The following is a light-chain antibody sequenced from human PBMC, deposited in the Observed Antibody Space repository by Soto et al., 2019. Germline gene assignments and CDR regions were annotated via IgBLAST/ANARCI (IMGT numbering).Light chain of an antibody. Sequence: QSVLTQPRSVSGSPGQSVTISCTGTSSDVGGYNYVSWYQQHPGKAPKLMIYDVSKRPSGVPDRFSGSKSGNTASLTISGLQAEDEADYYCCSYAGSHTKVFGGGTKLTVL. CDR2: DVS. J-gene: IGLJ2*01. V-gene: IGLV2-11*01. CDR1: SSDVGGYNY. CDR3: CSYAGSHTKV.